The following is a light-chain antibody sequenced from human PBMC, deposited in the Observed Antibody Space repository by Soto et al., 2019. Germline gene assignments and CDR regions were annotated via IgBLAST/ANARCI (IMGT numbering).Light chain of an antibody. CDR2: WAS. J-gene: IGKJ4*01. CDR3: QQYYISPLT. V-gene: IGKV4-1*01. Sequence: DIVMTQFPDSLAVSLGERATINCKSSQSVLYSSNNKNYLAWYQQKPGQPPKLLIYWASTRRSGVPDRFSGSGSGTDFTLTISSLQAEDVAVYYCQQYYISPLTFGGGTKVEI. CDR1: QSVLYSSNNKNY.